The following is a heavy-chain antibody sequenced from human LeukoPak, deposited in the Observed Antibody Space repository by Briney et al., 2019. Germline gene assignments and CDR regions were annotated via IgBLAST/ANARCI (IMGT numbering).Heavy chain of an antibody. CDR1: GDSLSSDNVA. V-gene: IGHV6-1*01. CDR3: AKEVGGRGLAYYYGMDV. J-gene: IGHJ6*04. Sequence: SQTLSLTCALSGDSLSSDNVAWNWIRQSPSRGLEWLGRTYYRSKWYSDYAPSVKGRITINADTSKNQFSLQVTSVIPEDTAVYYCAKEVGGRGLAYYYGMDVWGKGTTVTVSS. D-gene: IGHD3-16*01. CDR2: TYYRSKWYS.